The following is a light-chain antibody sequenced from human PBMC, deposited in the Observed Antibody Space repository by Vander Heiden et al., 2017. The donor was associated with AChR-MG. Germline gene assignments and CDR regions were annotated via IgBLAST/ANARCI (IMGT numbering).Light chain of an antibody. CDR3: SSYTDSGTVI. J-gene: IGLJ2*01. Sequence: QSALTQTASVSGSPGQSITISCTGTSSDVGGHSSVSWYQQHPGRAPQLIINDVKNRPSGFSNRFSGSKSGNTASLTISGLQAEDEADYYCSSYTDSGTVIFGGGTKVTVL. V-gene: IGLV2-14*03. CDR2: DVK. CDR1: SSDVGGHSS.